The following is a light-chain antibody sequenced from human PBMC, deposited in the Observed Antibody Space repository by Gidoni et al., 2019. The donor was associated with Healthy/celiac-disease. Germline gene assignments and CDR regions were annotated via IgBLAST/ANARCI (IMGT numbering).Light chain of an antibody. CDR2: KAS. CDR3: QQSNSYST. V-gene: IGKV1-5*03. CDR1: QSISSW. Sequence: DIQMTQSTSTLSASVGDRVTITCRASQSISSWLAWYQQKPGKAPKLLIYKASSLESGVPSRFSGSGSGTEFTLTISSLQPDDFATYYCQQSNSYSTFGGGTKVEIK. J-gene: IGKJ4*01.